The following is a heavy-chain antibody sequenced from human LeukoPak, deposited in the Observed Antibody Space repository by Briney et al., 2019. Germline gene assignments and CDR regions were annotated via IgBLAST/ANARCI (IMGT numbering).Heavy chain of an antibody. Sequence: GASVKVSCKASGGTFSSYAISWVRQAPGQGLEWMGGIIPILGTANYAQKFQGRVTITADESTSTAYMELSSLRSEDTAVYYCARDSGHLGCSSTSCYFDYWGQGTLVTVSS. CDR3: ARDSGHLGCSSTSCYFDY. D-gene: IGHD2-2*01. V-gene: IGHV1-69*01. CDR2: IIPILGTA. CDR1: GGTFSSYA. J-gene: IGHJ4*02.